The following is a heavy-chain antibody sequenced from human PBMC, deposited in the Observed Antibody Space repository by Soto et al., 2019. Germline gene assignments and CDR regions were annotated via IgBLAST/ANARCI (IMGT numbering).Heavy chain of an antibody. CDR1: GFTFSSYA. Sequence: GGSLRLSCAASGFTFSSYAMSWVRQAPGKGLEWVSAISGSGGSTYYADSVKGRFTISRDNSKNTLYLQMNSLRAEDTAVYYCAKGLGYSYGYWTFDFDYWGQGTLVTVSS. V-gene: IGHV3-23*01. J-gene: IGHJ4*02. CDR3: AKGLGYSYGYWTFDFDY. CDR2: ISGSGGST. D-gene: IGHD5-18*01.